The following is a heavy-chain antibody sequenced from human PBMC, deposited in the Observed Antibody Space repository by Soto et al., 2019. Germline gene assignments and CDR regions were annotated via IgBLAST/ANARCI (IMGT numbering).Heavy chain of an antibody. D-gene: IGHD3-22*01. CDR1: GGSISSGGYS. V-gene: IGHV4-30-2*01. Sequence: SETLSLTCAVSGGSISSGGYSWSWIRQPPGKGLEWIGYIYHSGSTYYNPSLKSRVTISVDRSKNQFSLKLSSVTAADTAVYYCATYYYDSSGYPPKDSDYWGQGTLVTVSS. CDR3: ATYYYDSSGYPPKDSDY. CDR2: IYHSGST. J-gene: IGHJ4*02.